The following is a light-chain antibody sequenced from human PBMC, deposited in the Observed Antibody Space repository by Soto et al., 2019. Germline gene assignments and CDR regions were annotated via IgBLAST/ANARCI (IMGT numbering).Light chain of an antibody. CDR1: QGINTW. Sequence: DIQLTQSPSSVSASVGDRVTITCRASQGINTWLAWYQQKPGKAPKLLIYAATSLQSGVPSRFSGSGSGTDFSLTISSLQPEDFATYYCQKVNSFPLSFGQGTRLEIK. V-gene: IGKV1D-12*01. CDR2: AAT. CDR3: QKVNSFPLS. J-gene: IGKJ5*01.